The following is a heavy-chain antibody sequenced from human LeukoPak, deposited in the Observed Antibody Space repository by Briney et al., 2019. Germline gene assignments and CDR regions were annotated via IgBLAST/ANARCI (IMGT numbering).Heavy chain of an antibody. J-gene: IGHJ5*02. CDR3: ARGYSSSWQTWWFDP. CDR2: IYTSGST. V-gene: IGHV4-4*07. D-gene: IGHD6-13*01. CDR1: GGSISSYY. Sequence: SETLSLTCTVSGGSISSYYWSWIRQPAGKGLEWIGRIYTSGSTNYNPSLKSRVAMSVDTSKNQFSLKLSSVTAADTAVYYCARGYSSSWQTWWFDPWGQGTLVTVSS.